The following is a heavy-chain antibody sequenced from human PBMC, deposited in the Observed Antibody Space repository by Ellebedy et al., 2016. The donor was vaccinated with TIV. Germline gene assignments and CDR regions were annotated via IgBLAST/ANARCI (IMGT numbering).Heavy chain of an antibody. CDR2: IYYSGST. J-gene: IGHJ2*01. Sequence: SETLSLXXTVSGGSISSGGYYWSWIRQHPGKGLEWIGYIYYSGSTYYNPSLKSRVTISVDTSKNQFSLKLSSVTAADTAVYYCARAHCTNGVCYPSWYFDRWGRGTLVTVSS. CDR1: GGSISSGGYY. CDR3: ARAHCTNGVCYPSWYFDR. V-gene: IGHV4-31*03. D-gene: IGHD2-8*01.